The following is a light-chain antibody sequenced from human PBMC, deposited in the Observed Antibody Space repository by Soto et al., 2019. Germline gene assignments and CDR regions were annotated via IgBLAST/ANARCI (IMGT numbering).Light chain of an antibody. CDR1: QSVSSSY. V-gene: IGKV3D-20*02. J-gene: IGKJ5*01. CDR3: QQRYSWPVT. CDR2: AAS. Sequence: EIVLTQSPGTLSLSPGERSTLSCRSSQSVSSSYLVWHQQKPGQAPRLLIYAASRRATGIPDRFSGSGSGTDFTLTISSLEPEDFSVYYCQQRYSWPVTFGQGTRLEIK.